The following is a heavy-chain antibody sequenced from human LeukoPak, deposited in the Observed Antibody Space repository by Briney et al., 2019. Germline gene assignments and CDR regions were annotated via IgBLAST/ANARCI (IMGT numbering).Heavy chain of an antibody. V-gene: IGHV3-23*01. CDR3: ANAGNKYQPLLYY. D-gene: IGHD2-2*01. J-gene: IGHJ4*02. CDR2: ISGSGGST. Sequence: QPGGSLRLSCAASGFTFSSYAMSWVRQAPGKGLEWVSAISGSGGSTYYADSVKGRFTISRDNSKNTLYLQMNGLRAEDTAVYYCANAGNKYQPLLYYWGQGTLVTVSS. CDR1: GFTFSSYA.